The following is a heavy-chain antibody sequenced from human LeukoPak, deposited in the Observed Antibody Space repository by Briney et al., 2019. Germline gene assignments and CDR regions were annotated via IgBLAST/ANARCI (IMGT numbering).Heavy chain of an antibody. D-gene: IGHD3-10*01. V-gene: IGHV3-30-3*01. CDR1: GFTFSSYA. J-gene: IGHJ4*02. CDR3: AREGTKYYYGSGSTKYFDY. CDR2: ISYDGSNE. Sequence: GGSLRLSCAASGFTFSSYAMHWVRQAPGKGLEWVAVISYDGSNEYYADSVKGRFTISRDNSKNTLYLQMNSLRAEDTAVYYCAREGTKYYYGSGSTKYFDYWGQGTLGTVSS.